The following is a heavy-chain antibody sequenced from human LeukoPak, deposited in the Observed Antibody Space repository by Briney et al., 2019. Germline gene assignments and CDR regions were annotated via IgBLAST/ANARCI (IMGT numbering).Heavy chain of an antibody. J-gene: IGHJ4*02. Sequence: GGSLRLSCAASGFTFSSYEMNGVRQAPGKGLEGVSYISISGSTIYNADSVKGRFTISRDIANSLLYLQMNSLRADDTAVYYCARDLDYSTGFDYWGQGPLVTVSS. D-gene: IGHD4-11*01. CDR3: ARDLDYSTGFDY. V-gene: IGHV3-48*03. CDR1: GFTFSSYE. CDR2: ISISGSTI.